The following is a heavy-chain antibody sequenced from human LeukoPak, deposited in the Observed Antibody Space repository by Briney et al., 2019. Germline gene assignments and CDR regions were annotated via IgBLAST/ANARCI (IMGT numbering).Heavy chain of an antibody. CDR2: INPNSGGT. J-gene: IGHJ3*02. D-gene: IGHD3-22*01. V-gene: IGHV1-2*02. CDR1: GYTFTGYY. CDR3: ARDRNGGGFTMIVVPRAFDI. Sequence: PVASVKVSCKASGYTFTGYYMHWVRQAPGQGLEWMGWINPNSGGTNYAQKFQGRVTMTRDTSISTAYMELSRLRSDDTAVYYCARDRNGGGFTMIVVPRAFDIWGQGTMVTVSS.